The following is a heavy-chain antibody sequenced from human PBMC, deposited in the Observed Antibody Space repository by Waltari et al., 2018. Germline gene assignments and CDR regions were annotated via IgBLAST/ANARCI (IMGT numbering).Heavy chain of an antibody. Sequence: QVQLQESGQGLVKPSGTLSLTCAVSGASLSANYWWSGVRQSPEKGLEWFGQVYHSGKTHYNPSLQSRVTISVDKPKNQFSLNLNSVTAADTAVYYCAGDRAIGLFFDYWGRGTLVTVSS. V-gene: IGHV4-4*02. CDR3: AGDRAIGLFFDY. J-gene: IGHJ4*02. CDR2: VYHSGKT. CDR1: GASLSANYW. D-gene: IGHD2-2*01.